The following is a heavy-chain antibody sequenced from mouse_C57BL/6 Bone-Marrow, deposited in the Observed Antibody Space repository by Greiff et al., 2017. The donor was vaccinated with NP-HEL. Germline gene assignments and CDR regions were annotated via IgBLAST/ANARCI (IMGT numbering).Heavy chain of an antibody. J-gene: IGHJ4*01. CDR1: GFTFSDYY. Sequence: EVHLVESEGGLVQPGSSMKLSCTASGFTFSDYYMAWVRQVPEKGLEWVANTNYDGSSTYYLDSLKSRFIISRDNAKNLLYLQMSSLKSEDTATYYCAREGGLRRRTYAMDYWGQGTSVTVSS. V-gene: IGHV5-16*01. D-gene: IGHD2-4*01. CDR2: TNYDGSST. CDR3: AREGGLRRRTYAMDY.